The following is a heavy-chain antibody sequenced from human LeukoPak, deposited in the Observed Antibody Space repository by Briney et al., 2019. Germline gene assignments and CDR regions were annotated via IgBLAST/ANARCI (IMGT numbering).Heavy chain of an antibody. CDR1: GGSISSGGYY. Sequence: SQTLSLTCTVSGGSISSGGYYWSWIRQHPGKGLEWIGYIYYSGSTYYNPSLKSRVTISVDTSKNQFSLKLSSVPAADTAVYYCARESELYYYDSSGYYYFDYWGQGTLVTVSS. V-gene: IGHV4-31*03. CDR3: ARESELYYYDSSGYYYFDY. J-gene: IGHJ4*02. D-gene: IGHD3-22*01. CDR2: IYYSGST.